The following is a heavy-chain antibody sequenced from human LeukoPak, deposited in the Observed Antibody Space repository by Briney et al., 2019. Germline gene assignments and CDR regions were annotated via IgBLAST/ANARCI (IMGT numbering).Heavy chain of an antibody. J-gene: IGHJ6*03. CDR2: IIPFIGAG. CDR1: GGTSNNYP. D-gene: IGHD2-21*01. V-gene: IGHV1-69*06. CDR3: ARSLRFPPTVESYMDV. Sequence: SVKVSCKASGGTSNNYPINWVRQAPGQGLEWVGGIIPFIGAGNYAQNFEERVTITADTSTNTVYMEVSSLRSEDTAIYYCARSLRFPPTVESYMDVWGQGTTVTVSS.